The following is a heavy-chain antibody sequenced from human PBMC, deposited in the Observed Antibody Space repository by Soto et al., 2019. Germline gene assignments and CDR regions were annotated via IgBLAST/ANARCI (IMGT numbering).Heavy chain of an antibody. D-gene: IGHD5-12*01. Sequence: EVQLLESGGGLVQPGGSLRLSCAASGFTFRSYGMSWVRQAPGKGLEWVSAISGSGGNTFYADSVRGRFTISRDNSKYTLYVQMNSPRAEDTALYYCAKGIYSAYAKGANDIWGQGTMVTVSS. V-gene: IGHV3-23*01. CDR3: AKGIYSAYAKGANDI. J-gene: IGHJ3*02. CDR2: ISGSGGNT. CDR1: GFTFRSYG.